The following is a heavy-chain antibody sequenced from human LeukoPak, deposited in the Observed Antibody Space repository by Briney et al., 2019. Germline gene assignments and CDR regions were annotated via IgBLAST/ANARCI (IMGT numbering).Heavy chain of an antibody. CDR2: ISTSSSYI. J-gene: IGHJ4*02. CDR3: ARDLMGIAYRGAFYY. D-gene: IGHD6-13*01. Sequence: GGSLRLSCAASGFTFSSYSMNWVRQAPGKGLEWVSSISTSSSYIHYADSVKGRFTISRDNAKNSLYLQMNSLRAEDTAVYYCARDLMGIAYRGAFYYWGQGTLVTVSS. CDR1: GFTFSSYS. V-gene: IGHV3-21*01.